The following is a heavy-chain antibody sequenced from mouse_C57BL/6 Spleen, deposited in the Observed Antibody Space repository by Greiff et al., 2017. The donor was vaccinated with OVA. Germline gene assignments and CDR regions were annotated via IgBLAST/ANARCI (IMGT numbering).Heavy chain of an antibody. Sequence: VQLQQSGAELVRPGASVTLSCKASGYTFTDYEMHWVKQTPVHGLEWIGAIDPETGGTAYNQKFKGKAILTADKSSSTAYMELRSLTSEDSAVYYRTREGVTTVVERYFDVWGTGTTDPVSS. CDR1: GYTFTDYE. D-gene: IGHD1-1*01. J-gene: IGHJ1*03. CDR2: IDPETGGT. CDR3: TREGVTTVVERYFDV. V-gene: IGHV1-15*01.